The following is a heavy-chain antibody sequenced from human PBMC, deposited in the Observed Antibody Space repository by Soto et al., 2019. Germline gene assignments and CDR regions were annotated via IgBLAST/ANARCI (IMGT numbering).Heavy chain of an antibody. CDR2: FDPEEGET. J-gene: IGHJ4*02. CDR1: GNTLIELS. Sequence: GASVKVSCKVSGNTLIELSMHGVRQTPEKGLEWMGGFDPEEGETVYAQRFQGRVTMTEDTSTETGYLELNSLSSQDTAVYYCATTRDNYAGYFEYWGQGTLVTVSS. V-gene: IGHV1-24*01. D-gene: IGHD4-4*01. CDR3: ATTRDNYAGYFEY.